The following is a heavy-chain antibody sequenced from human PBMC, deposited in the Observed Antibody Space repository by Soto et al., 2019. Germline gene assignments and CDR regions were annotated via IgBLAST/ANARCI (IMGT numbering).Heavy chain of an antibody. CDR1: GFTVSSNY. J-gene: IGHJ5*02. Sequence: GGSLRLSCAASGFTVSSNYMSWVRQAPGKGLEWVSVIYSGGSTYYADSVKGRFTISRDNSKNTLYLQMNSLRAEDTAVYYCARDVIARIEAAGVDWFDPWGQGTLVTVSS. CDR3: ARDVIARIEAAGVDWFDP. CDR2: IYSGGST. V-gene: IGHV3-66*01. D-gene: IGHD6-13*01.